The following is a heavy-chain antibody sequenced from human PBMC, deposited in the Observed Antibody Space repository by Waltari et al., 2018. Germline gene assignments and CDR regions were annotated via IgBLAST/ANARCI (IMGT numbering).Heavy chain of an antibody. CDR3: AKVTGWLQFYFDY. Sequence: EVQLVESGGGLVQPGGSLRLSCAASGFTFSSYAMSWVRQAPGKGLEWVSAISGRGGRTYYADSVKGRFTISRDNSKNTLYLQMNSLRAEDTAVYYCAKVTGWLQFYFDYWGQGTLVTVSS. CDR1: GFTFSSYA. V-gene: IGHV3-23*04. D-gene: IGHD5-12*01. J-gene: IGHJ4*02. CDR2: ISGRGGRT.